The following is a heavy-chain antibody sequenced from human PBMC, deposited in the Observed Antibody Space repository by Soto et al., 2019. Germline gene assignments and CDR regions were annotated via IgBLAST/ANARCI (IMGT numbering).Heavy chain of an antibody. J-gene: IGHJ4*02. CDR3: ARESTVAINYFDY. CDR1: GFTFSSYA. D-gene: IGHD4-17*01. Sequence: EEQLLESGGGLVQPAGGSLRLSCAASGFTFSSYAMSWVRQAPGKGLAWVSAISGSGGSTYYADYVKGRSTVSRDNSENTLYLQMNSLRAEDTAVYYCARESTVAINYFDYWGLGTLVTVSS. CDR2: ISGSGGST. V-gene: IGHV3-23*01.